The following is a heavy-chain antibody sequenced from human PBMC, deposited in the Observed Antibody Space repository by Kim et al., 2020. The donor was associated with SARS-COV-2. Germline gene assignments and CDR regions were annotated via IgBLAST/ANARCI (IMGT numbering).Heavy chain of an antibody. CDR2: IKQDGSEK. D-gene: IGHD3-16*01. J-gene: IGHJ4*02. CDR1: GFTFSSYW. CDR3: ARGIRRFEFDY. Sequence: GGFLRLSCAASGFTFSSYWMSWVRQAPGKGLEWVANIKQDGSEKYYVDSVKGRFTISRDNAKNSLYLQMNSLRAEDTAVYYCARGIRRFEFDYWGQGTLVTVSS. V-gene: IGHV3-7*01.